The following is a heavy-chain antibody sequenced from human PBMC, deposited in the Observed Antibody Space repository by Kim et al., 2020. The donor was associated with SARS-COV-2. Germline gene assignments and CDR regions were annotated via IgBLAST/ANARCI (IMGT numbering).Heavy chain of an antibody. J-gene: IGHJ4*02. V-gene: IGHV3-23*01. Sequence: ADSVKGRFTISRDNSKNTLYLQMNSLRAEDTAVYYCAKGKGGSSGGYFDYWGQGTLVTVSS. CDR3: AKGKGGSSGGYFDY. D-gene: IGHD6-6*01.